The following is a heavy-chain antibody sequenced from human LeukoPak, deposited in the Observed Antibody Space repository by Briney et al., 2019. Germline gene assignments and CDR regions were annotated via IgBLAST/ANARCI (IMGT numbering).Heavy chain of an antibody. CDR3: ARSSSWQSHYYMDV. Sequence: KPSETLSLTCTVYGDSISTYYWSWIRQAPGKGLEWIGFIYSSGNTKYNPSLKSRVTVSRDTSKNQFSLRLTSVTAADTAVYYCARSSSWQSHYYMDVWGKGTTVGVSS. J-gene: IGHJ6*03. D-gene: IGHD6-19*01. CDR1: GDSISTYY. V-gene: IGHV4-59*01. CDR2: IYSSGNT.